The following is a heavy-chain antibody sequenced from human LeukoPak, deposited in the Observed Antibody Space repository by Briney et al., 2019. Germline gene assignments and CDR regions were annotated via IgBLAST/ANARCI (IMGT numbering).Heavy chain of an antibody. D-gene: IGHD4-11*01. CDR2: IWYDGSNK. V-gene: IGHV3-33*01. CDR3: ARGRGLYDYSNYAPHYYYYYYMDV. CDR1: GFTFSSYG. J-gene: IGHJ6*03. Sequence: PGGSLRLSCAASGFTFSSYGMHWVRQAPGKGLEWVAVIWYDGSNKYYADSVKGRFTISRDNSKNTLYLQMNSLRAEDTAVYYCARGRGLYDYSNYAPHYYYYYYMDVWGKGTTVTVSS.